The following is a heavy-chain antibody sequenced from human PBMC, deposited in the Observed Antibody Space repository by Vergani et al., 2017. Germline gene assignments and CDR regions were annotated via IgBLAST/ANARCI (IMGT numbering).Heavy chain of an antibody. Sequence: QLQLQESGPGLVKPSETLSLTCTVSGGSISSSSYYWGWIRQPPGKGLEWIGYIYYSGSTNYNPSLKSRVTISVDTSKNQFSLKLSSVTAADTAVYYCARAYDGLAGGFDYWGQGTLVTVSS. CDR3: ARAYDGLAGGFDY. V-gene: IGHV4-61*05. J-gene: IGHJ4*02. D-gene: IGHD6-19*01. CDR1: GGSISSSSYY. CDR2: IYYSGST.